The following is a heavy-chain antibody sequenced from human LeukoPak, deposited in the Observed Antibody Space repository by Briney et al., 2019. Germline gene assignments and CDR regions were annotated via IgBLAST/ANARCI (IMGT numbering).Heavy chain of an antibody. CDR3: AKIRERTGTTFDS. CDR1: GGSFRSSSYY. D-gene: IGHD1-1*01. V-gene: IGHV4-39*01. Sequence: PSETLSLTCTVSGGSFRSSSYYWGWIRQPPGKGLEWIGSLYYSGSTYYNPSLKSRVTISVDTSRNQVSLKLRSVTAADTAVYYCAKIRERTGTTFDSWGQGTLVTVSS. CDR2: LYYSGST. J-gene: IGHJ4*02.